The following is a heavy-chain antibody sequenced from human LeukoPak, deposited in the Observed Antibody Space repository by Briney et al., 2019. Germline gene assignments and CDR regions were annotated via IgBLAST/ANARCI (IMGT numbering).Heavy chain of an antibody. CDR3: ARAPQHSDDSSGYYWDAFDI. CDR1: GFTVSDYY. CDR2: IYYSGST. J-gene: IGHJ3*02. D-gene: IGHD3-22*01. Sequence: PGGSLRLSCAASGFTVSDYYMSWVREPPGKGLEGGGSIYYSGSTYYNPSLKSRVTISVDTSKNQFSLKLSSVTAAHTAVYYCARAPQHSDDSSGYYWDAFDIWGQGTMVTVSS. V-gene: IGHV4-38-2*01.